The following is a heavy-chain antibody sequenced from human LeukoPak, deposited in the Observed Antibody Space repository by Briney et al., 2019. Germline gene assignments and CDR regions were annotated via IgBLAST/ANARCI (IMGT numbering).Heavy chain of an antibody. V-gene: IGHV3-23*01. J-gene: IGHJ4*02. CDR2: ISGSGGST. CDR3: ARGIVGATFGSFDY. CDR1: GFTFSSYA. D-gene: IGHD1-26*01. Sequence: GGSLRLSCAASGFTFSSYAMSWVRQAPGKGLEWVSAISGSGGSTYYADSVKGRFTISRDNAKNSLYLQMNSLRAEDTAVYYCARGIVGATFGSFDYWGQGTLVTVSS.